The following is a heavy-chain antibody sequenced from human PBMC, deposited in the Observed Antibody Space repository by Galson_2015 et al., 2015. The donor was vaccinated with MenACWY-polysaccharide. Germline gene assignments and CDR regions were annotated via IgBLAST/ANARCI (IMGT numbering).Heavy chain of an antibody. CDR1: GGSISSGGYS. J-gene: IGHJ6*02. V-gene: IGHV4-30-2*01. CDR2: IYHSGST. Sequence: TLSLTCAVSGGSISSGGYSWSWIRQPPGKGLEWIGYIYHSGSTYYNPSLKSRVTMSVDRSKNQFSLKLSSVTAADTAVYYCARVDTATYYGMDVWGQGTTVTVSS. D-gene: IGHD5-18*01. CDR3: ARVDTATYYGMDV.